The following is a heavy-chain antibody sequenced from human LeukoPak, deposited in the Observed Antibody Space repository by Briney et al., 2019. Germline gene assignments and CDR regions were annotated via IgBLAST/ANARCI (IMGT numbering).Heavy chain of an antibody. J-gene: IGHJ4*02. V-gene: IGHV3-21*01. CDR3: ARDVRYGDGDY. D-gene: IGHD4-17*01. CDR2: ISSSSSYI. CDR1: GFTFSSYS. Sequence: GGSLRLSCAASGFTFSSYSMNWVRQAPGKGLEWVSSISSSSSYIYYADSVRGRFTISRDNAKNSLYLQMNSLRAEDTAAYYCARDVRYGDGDYWGQGTLVTVSS.